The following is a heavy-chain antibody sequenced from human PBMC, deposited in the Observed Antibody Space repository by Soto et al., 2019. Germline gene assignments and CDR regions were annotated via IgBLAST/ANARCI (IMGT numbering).Heavy chain of an antibody. CDR3: ASLPFHRGSYPALSFDN. CDR2: IYYSGST. V-gene: IGHV4-59*01. D-gene: IGHD1-26*01. Sequence: PSETLSLTCTVSGGSISSYYWSWIRQPPGKGLEWIGYIYYSGSTNYNPSLKSRVTISVDTSKNQFSLKLSSVTAADTAVYYCASLPFHRGSYPALSFDNGGQETLVT. J-gene: IGHJ4*02. CDR1: GGSISSYY.